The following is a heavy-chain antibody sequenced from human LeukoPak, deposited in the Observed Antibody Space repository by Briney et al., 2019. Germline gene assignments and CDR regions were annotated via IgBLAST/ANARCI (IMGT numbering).Heavy chain of an antibody. D-gene: IGHD4-23*01. Sequence: PGGSLRLSCAASGFTFSTYFMNWVRQAPGKGLEWVANIKQDGSEKYYVDSLKGRFTISRDNAKNSLYLQMNNLRAEDTALYYCARDLYGSNTGIFDYWGQGTLVTASS. CDR1: GFTFSTYF. J-gene: IGHJ4*02. CDR2: IKQDGSEK. CDR3: ARDLYGSNTGIFDY. V-gene: IGHV3-7*01.